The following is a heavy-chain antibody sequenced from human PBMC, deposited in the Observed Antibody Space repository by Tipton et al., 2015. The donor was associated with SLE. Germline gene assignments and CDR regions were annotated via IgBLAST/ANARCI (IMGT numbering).Heavy chain of an antibody. Sequence: TLSLTCSVSGHSISSGFYWGWIRQSPGKGLEWIGNFYHRGTTYYNPSLKSRVTISADTSKNHLSLKLTSVTAADTAVYFCARQRGYYDGTPFPPWNFDLWGRGTQVTVSS. CDR3: ARQRGYYDGTPFPPWNFDL. CDR1: GHSISSGFY. CDR2: FYHRGTT. J-gene: IGHJ2*01. D-gene: IGHD3-16*01. V-gene: IGHV4-38-2*01.